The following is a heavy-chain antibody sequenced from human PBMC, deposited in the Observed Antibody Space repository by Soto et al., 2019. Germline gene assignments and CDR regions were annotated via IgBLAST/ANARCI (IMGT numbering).Heavy chain of an antibody. J-gene: IGHJ4*02. V-gene: IGHV3-30-3*01. D-gene: IGHD4-17*01. Sequence: QVQLVESGGGVVQPGRSLRLSCAASGFTFSSYAMHWVRQAPGKGLEWVAVISYDGSNKYYADSVKGRFTISRDNSKNTLYLQKNSLRAEDTAVYYCAREGGGRAHYGDYGVFDYWGQGTLVTVSS. CDR3: AREGGGRAHYGDYGVFDY. CDR1: GFTFSSYA. CDR2: ISYDGSNK.